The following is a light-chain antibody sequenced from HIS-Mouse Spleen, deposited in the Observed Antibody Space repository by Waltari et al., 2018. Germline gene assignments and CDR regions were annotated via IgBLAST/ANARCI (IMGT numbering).Light chain of an antibody. CDR1: QSVSSSY. J-gene: IGKJ1*01. V-gene: IGKV3-20*01. CDR2: GAS. CDR3: QQYGSSLWT. Sequence: EIVLTQSPGTPSLSPGDRATLSCRASQSVSSSYLAWYQQKPGQAPRLLIYGASSRATGIPDRFSGSGSGTDFTLTISRLEPEDFAVYYCQQYGSSLWTFGQGTKVEIK.